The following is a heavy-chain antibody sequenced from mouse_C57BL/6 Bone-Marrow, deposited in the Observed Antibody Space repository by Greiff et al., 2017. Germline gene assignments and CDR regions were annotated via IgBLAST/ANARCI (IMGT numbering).Heavy chain of an antibody. D-gene: IGHD1-1*01. V-gene: IGHV1-64*01. Sequence: QVQLQQPGAELVKPGASVKLSCKASGYTFTSSWMHWVKPRPGQGLEWIGMIHPNSGSTNYNEKFKSKATLTVATSSSTAYLQLSSLTSEDSAVDDCASRICYDGSSYYWGQGTTLTVSS. CDR2: IHPNSGST. CDR3: ASRICYDGSSYY. J-gene: IGHJ2*01. CDR1: GYTFTSSW.